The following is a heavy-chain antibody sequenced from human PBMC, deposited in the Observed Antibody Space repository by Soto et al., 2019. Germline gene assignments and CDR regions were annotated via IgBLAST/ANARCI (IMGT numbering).Heavy chain of an antibody. CDR2: ISAYNGNT. J-gene: IGHJ4*02. D-gene: IGHD3-3*01. CDR3: ARTLNEWSLGLE. CDR1: GYTFSSYG. V-gene: IGHV1-18*01. Sequence: QVKLVQSGGEVKKPGASVKISCKASGYTFSSYGISWVRKAPGQGLEWMGWISAYNGNTNYAQKFQGRVTMTTDTSTSAAYTELRRLRSADTAIYYCARTLNEWSLGLEWGEGTLVTVSS.